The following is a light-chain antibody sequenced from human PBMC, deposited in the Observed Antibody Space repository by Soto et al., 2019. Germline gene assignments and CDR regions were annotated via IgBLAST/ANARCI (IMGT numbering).Light chain of an antibody. V-gene: IGKV3-20*01. CDR1: QSVRNNY. Sequence: EIVMNQSPATLSVSPGERATLSCRASQSVRNNYLAWYQQKPGQAPRLLIYDASSRATGIPDRFSGGGSGTDFTLTISRLEPEDFAVYYCQQYGSSPRTFGQGTRLEV. J-gene: IGKJ5*01. CDR2: DAS. CDR3: QQYGSSPRT.